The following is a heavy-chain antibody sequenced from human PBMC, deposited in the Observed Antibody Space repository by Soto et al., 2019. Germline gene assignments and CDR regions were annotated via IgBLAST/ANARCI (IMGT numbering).Heavy chain of an antibody. CDR3: SRLLRFVEWPSRDGLEV. D-gene: IGHD3-3*01. Sequence: QVQLVQSEAEVKRPGSSVKVSCKASGGTFSTYAISWVRQAPGQGLEWMGGIIPMFTTPNYAQKFQGRLTLTADETPTTAYMELNSVKSEDMAVLDCSRLLRFVEWPSRDGLEVWGQGTRVTVSS. CDR1: GGTFSTYA. J-gene: IGHJ6*02. V-gene: IGHV1-69*01. CDR2: IIPMFTTP.